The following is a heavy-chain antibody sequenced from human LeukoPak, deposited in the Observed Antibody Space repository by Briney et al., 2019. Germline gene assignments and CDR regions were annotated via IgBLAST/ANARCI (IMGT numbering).Heavy chain of an antibody. CDR3: ARDLSWEYSYGFRAFDI. J-gene: IGHJ3*02. V-gene: IGHV1-46*01. D-gene: IGHD5-18*01. CDR1: GYIFTNYY. CDR2: INPSGGGT. Sequence: SVKVSCKASGYIFTNYYMNWVRQAPGQGLEWMGIINPSGGGTSYAQKFQGRVTMTRDKSTSTVYMELSSLRSEDTAVYYCARDLSWEYSYGFRAFDIWGQGTMVTVSS.